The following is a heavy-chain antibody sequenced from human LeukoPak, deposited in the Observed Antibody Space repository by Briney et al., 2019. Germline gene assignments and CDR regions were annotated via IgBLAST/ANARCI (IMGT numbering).Heavy chain of an antibody. V-gene: IGHV3-9*01. CDR1: GFTFDDYA. J-gene: IGHJ4*02. D-gene: IGHD6-13*01. CDR3: IKGGRHSSSWNDY. Sequence: GRSLRLSCAASGFTFDDYAMYWVRQAPGKGLEWVSSITWNSGSKVYADSVKGRFTITRDNAKNSLYLQMNSLRVEDTAFYYCIKGGRHSSSWNDYWGQGTLVTVSS. CDR2: ITWNSGSK.